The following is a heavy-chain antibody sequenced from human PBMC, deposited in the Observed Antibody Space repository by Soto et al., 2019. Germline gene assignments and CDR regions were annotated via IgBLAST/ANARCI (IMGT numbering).Heavy chain of an antibody. V-gene: IGHV3-7*03. CDR1: GFTFRSHL. CDR2: IKEDGSER. CDR3: AREFGYCSGGSCYFYFDY. Sequence: LRLSCADSGFTFRSHLMSWVRQAPGKGLEWVANIKEDGSERYYVDSVRGRFTISRDNAQNSLYLQMNSLRAEGTAVYYCAREFGYCSGGSCYFYFDYWGQGTQVTVSS. D-gene: IGHD2-15*01. J-gene: IGHJ4*02.